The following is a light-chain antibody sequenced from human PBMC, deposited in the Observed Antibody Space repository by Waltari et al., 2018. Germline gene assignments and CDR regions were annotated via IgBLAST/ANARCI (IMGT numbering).Light chain of an antibody. J-gene: IGKJ1*01. CDR1: QGISSY. V-gene: IGKV1-9*01. Sequence: DIQLTQSPSFLSASVGDQVPITCRASQGISSYLAWYQQKPGKAPKLLIYAASTLQSGVPSRFSGSGSGTEFTLTISSLQPEDFATYYCQQLNSYVWTFGQGTKVEIK. CDR3: QQLNSYVWT. CDR2: AAS.